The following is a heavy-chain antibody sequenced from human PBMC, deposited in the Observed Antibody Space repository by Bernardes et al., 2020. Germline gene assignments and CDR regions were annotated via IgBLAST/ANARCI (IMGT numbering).Heavy chain of an antibody. Sequence: ASVKVSCKASGYTFTGYYIHWVRQAPGQGLEWMGRINPNGGDTIYAQKFQGRVTMTRDTSISTAYMELSRLRFDDTAVYYCAKGDFWSGSIDYWGQGTQVTVSS. CDR1: GYTFTGYY. J-gene: IGHJ4*02. CDR3: AKGDFWSGSIDY. CDR2: INPNGGDT. V-gene: IGHV1-2*06. D-gene: IGHD3-3*01.